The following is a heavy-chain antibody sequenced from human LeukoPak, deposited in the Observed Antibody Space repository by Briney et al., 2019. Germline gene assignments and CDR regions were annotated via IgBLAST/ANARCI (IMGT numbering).Heavy chain of an antibody. D-gene: IGHD3-22*01. Sequence: ASVKVSCKASGYTFTGYYMHWVRQAPGRGLEWMGWINPSSGGTNYAQKFQGRVTMTRDTSISTAYMELSRLRSDDTAVYYCARPVENYYDSSGYYFDYWGQGTLVTVSS. J-gene: IGHJ4*02. CDR2: INPSSGGT. CDR3: ARPVENYYDSSGYYFDY. CDR1: GYTFTGYY. V-gene: IGHV1-2*02.